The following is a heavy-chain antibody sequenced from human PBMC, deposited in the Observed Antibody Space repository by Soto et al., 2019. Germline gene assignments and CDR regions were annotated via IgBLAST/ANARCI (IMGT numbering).Heavy chain of an antibody. D-gene: IGHD3-22*01. CDR2: INPSGGST. Sequence: QVQLVQSGAEVKKPGASVKVSGKASGYIFTNHYIHWMRQAPGQELECMGIINPSGGSTNYLQKFQGRVTMTRDTSTSTVYMELSSLRSEDTAVYFCARADYYDSCGFYYDYWGQGTLVTVSS. J-gene: IGHJ4*02. CDR1: GYIFTNHY. V-gene: IGHV1-46*01. CDR3: ARADYYDSCGFYYDY.